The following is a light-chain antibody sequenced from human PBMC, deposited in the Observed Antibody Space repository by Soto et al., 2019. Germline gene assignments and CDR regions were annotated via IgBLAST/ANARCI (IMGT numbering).Light chain of an antibody. V-gene: IGKV3-20*01. CDR3: QQYGSSPLW. J-gene: IGKJ1*01. Sequence: EIVLTQSPGTLSLSPGERATLSCRASQSVSSSYLAWYQQKPGQAPRLLIYGASSRATSIPDRFSGSGSGTDFTLTISRLEPEDFAVYYCQQYGSSPLWFGQGTKVEIK. CDR2: GAS. CDR1: QSVSSSY.